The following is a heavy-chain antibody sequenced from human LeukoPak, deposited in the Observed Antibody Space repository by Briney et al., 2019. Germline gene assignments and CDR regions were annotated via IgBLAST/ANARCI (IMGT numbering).Heavy chain of an antibody. CDR1: GFTFSTYA. Sequence: GGSLRLSCAASGFTFSTYAMSWVRQAPGKGLEWVSTICDSGGSTYYADSVKGRFTISRDNSKNTLYLQMNSLRAEDTAVYYCARDSLYYDILTGHRRGHWFDPWGQGTLVTVSS. J-gene: IGHJ5*02. V-gene: IGHV3-23*01. CDR3: ARDSLYYDILTGHRRGHWFDP. CDR2: ICDSGGST. D-gene: IGHD3-9*01.